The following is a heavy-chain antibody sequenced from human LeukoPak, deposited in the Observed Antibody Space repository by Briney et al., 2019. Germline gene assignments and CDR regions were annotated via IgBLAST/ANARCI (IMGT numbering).Heavy chain of an antibody. Sequence: GASVKVSCKASGYTFTIYDINWVRQATGQGLEWMGWMNPNSGNTGYAQKFQGRVTMTRNTSISTAYMELSSLRSEDTAVYYCARGYCSSTSCYLSYYYMDVWGKGTTVTVSS. CDR1: GYTFTIYD. CDR2: MNPNSGNT. D-gene: IGHD2-2*01. V-gene: IGHV1-8*01. CDR3: ARGYCSSTSCYLSYYYMDV. J-gene: IGHJ6*03.